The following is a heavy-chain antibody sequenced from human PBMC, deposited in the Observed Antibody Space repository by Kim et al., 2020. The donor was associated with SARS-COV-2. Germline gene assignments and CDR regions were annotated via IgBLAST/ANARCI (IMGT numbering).Heavy chain of an antibody. CDR1: GFTFSSYD. Sequence: GGSLRLSCAASGFTFSSYDMHWVRQATGKGLEWVSAIGTAGDTYYPGSVKGRFTISRENAKNSLYLQMNSLRAGDTAVYYCAREMVRSSSWYNYYYGMDVWGQGTTVTVSS. D-gene: IGHD6-13*01. CDR2: IGTAGDT. CDR3: AREMVRSSSWYNYYYGMDV. J-gene: IGHJ6*02. V-gene: IGHV3-13*04.